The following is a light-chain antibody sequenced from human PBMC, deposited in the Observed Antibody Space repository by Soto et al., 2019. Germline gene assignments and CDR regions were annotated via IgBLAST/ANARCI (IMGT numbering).Light chain of an antibody. CDR1: QSVGDR. Sequence: DVQMTQSPSTLSASVGDRVTITCRASQSVGDRLAWYQQKPGKAPTLLISTASTLENGVPSRFRGSRSGTEFTLTINSLPPDDFATYYCQQYNSHYTFGQGTKLEIK. CDR2: TAS. V-gene: IGKV1-5*03. J-gene: IGKJ2*01. CDR3: QQYNSHYT.